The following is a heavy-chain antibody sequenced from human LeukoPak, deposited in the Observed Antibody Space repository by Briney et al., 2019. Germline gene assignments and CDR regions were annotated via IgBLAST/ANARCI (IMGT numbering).Heavy chain of an antibody. CDR3: ARDLMMAAAGSRAFDI. CDR1: GYTFTSYA. D-gene: IGHD6-13*01. CDR2: INTNTGNP. Sequence: ASVRVSCKASGYTFTSYAMNWVRQAPGQGLEWMGWINTNTGNPTYAQGFTGRFVFSLDTSVSTAYLQISSLKAEDTAVYYCARDLMMAAAGSRAFDIWGQGTMVTVSS. J-gene: IGHJ3*02. V-gene: IGHV7-4-1*02.